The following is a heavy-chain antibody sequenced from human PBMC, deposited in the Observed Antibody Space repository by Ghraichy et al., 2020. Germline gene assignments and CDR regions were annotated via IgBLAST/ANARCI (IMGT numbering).Heavy chain of an antibody. J-gene: IGHJ4*02. CDR1: GGSFSGYY. CDR3: QWGSGPFDY. Sequence: SETLSLTCAVYGGSFSGYYWSWIRQPPGKGLEWIGEINHSGSTNYNPSLKSRVTISVDTSKNQFSLKLSSVTAADTAVYYCQWGSGPFDYWGQGTLVTVSS. D-gene: IGHD6-25*01. V-gene: IGHV4-34*01. CDR2: INHSGST.